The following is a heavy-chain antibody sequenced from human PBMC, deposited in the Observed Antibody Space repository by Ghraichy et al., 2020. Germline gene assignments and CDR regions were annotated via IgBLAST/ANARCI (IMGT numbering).Heavy chain of an antibody. CDR2: IYYSGST. Sequence: SETLSLTCTVSGGSISSGGYYWSWIRQHPGKGLEWIGYIYYSGSTYYNPSLKSRVTISVDTSKNQFSLKLSSVTAADTAVYYCARVNPFAITIFGVVLAAWFDPWGQGTLVTVSS. V-gene: IGHV4-31*03. D-gene: IGHD3-3*01. CDR1: GGSISSGGYY. J-gene: IGHJ5*02. CDR3: ARVNPFAITIFGVVLAAWFDP.